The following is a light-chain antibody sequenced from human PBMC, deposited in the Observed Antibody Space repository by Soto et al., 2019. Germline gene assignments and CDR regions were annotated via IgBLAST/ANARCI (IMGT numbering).Light chain of an antibody. Sequence: EIVLPQSPGTLSLSPGERATLSCRASQSVSSSYLAWYQQKPGQAPRLLIYGASSRPTGIPDRFSGSGSGTDFTLTISRLEPEDFAVYYCQQYGSSSPFGQGTRLEIK. CDR1: QSVSSSY. CDR2: GAS. J-gene: IGKJ5*01. CDR3: QQYGSSSP. V-gene: IGKV3-20*01.